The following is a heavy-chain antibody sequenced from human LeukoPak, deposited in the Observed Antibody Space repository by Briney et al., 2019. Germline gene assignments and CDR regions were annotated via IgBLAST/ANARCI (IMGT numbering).Heavy chain of an antibody. J-gene: IGHJ3*01. Sequence: ASVEVSCKASGYTFTSYYMHWVRQAPGQGLEWMGIINPSGGSTTYAQRFQGRVTMTRDTSTSTVYMELSSLRSEDTAVYYCARGGDDHAFDFWGQGTMVTVSS. V-gene: IGHV1-46*01. D-gene: IGHD3-10*01. CDR2: INPSGGST. CDR3: ARGGDDHAFDF. CDR1: GYTFTSYY.